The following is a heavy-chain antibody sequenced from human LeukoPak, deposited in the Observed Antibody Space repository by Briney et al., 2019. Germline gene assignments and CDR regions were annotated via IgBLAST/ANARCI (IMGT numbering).Heavy chain of an antibody. CDR2: INADGSIR. V-gene: IGHV3-74*01. J-gene: IGHJ3*01. Sequence: GGSLRLSCAVSGFTFNSHWMHWVRQAPGKGLVRVSLINADGSIRTYADSVRGRFTIARDNARSTLSLQMNSLTIEDTAVYYCIVVVEPPDSDGFDVWGQGTMITVSS. CDR1: GFTFNSHW. D-gene: IGHD1-14*01. CDR3: IVVVEPPDSDGFDV.